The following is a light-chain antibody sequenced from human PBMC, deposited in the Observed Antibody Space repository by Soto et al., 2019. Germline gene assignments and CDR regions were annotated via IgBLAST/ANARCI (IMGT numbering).Light chain of an antibody. CDR1: SSNIGSHT. CDR2: SDN. Sequence: QSVLTQPYSASGTPGQRVTISCSGSSSNIGSHTLNWYQQLPGSAPSLLIYSDNQRPSGVPDRFSGSTSGTSASLAISGLQSEDEAEYYCASLDDTLNAAVFGGGTKVTVL. V-gene: IGLV1-44*01. CDR3: ASLDDTLNAAV. J-gene: IGLJ2*01.